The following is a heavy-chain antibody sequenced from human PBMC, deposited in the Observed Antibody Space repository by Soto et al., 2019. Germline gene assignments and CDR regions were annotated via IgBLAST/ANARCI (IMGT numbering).Heavy chain of an antibody. CDR3: AKDVGVSGTYDY. Sequence: DVQLLESGGGLVQPGGSLRLSCAASGFTFNKYAMRWVRQAPGKGLDWVSAISGNGGRTYYADAVKGRFSITRDNAKNTLNLQMSSLKAEDTAVYYGAKDVGVSGTYDYWVQGTLVTVSP. V-gene: IGHV3-23*01. J-gene: IGHJ4*02. CDR1: GFTFNKYA. D-gene: IGHD1-20*01. CDR2: ISGNGGRT.